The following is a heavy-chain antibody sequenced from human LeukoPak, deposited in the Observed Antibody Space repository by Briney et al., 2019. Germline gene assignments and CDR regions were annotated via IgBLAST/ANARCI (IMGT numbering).Heavy chain of an antibody. D-gene: IGHD3-3*01. V-gene: IGHV3-21*01. CDR3: ARDPAPRPRLFLWSGYYMNWFDP. J-gene: IGHJ5*02. CDR1: GFTFSSYS. Sequence: GGPLRLSCAPSGFTFSSYSMNWVRQAPGKGLERVSSISSSSSYIYYADSVKGRFTISRDNAKNSLYLQMNSLRAEDTAVYYCARDPAPRPRLFLWSGYYMNWFDPWGQGTLVTVSS. CDR2: ISSSSSYI.